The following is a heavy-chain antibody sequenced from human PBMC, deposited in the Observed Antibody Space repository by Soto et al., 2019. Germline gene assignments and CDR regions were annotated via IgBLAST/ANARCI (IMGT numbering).Heavy chain of an antibody. D-gene: IGHD3-3*02. V-gene: IGHV3-23*01. J-gene: IGHJ5*02. CDR2: ISGSGGTT. Sequence: TGGSLRLSCAASGFTFSNYAMSWVRQAPGKGLEWVSIISGSGGTTYHADSVKDRFTISRDNSKNTLFLQMNSLRAEDTAVYYCAKGVAVGFHFCSSTDRGFYPWGQGTLVTVSS. CDR1: GFTFSNYA. CDR3: AKGVAVGFHFCSSTDRGFYP.